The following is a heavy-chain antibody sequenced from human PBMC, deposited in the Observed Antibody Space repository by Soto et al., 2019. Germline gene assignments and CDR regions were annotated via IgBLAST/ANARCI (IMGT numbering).Heavy chain of an antibody. J-gene: IGHJ6*02. CDR2: INSDGSST. V-gene: IGHV3-74*01. Sequence: GGSLRLSCAASGFTFSSYWMHWVRQAPGKGLVWVSRINSDGSSTSYADSVKGRFTISRDKAKNTLYLQMNSLRAEETAVYYCASPNTAMVTVDYYYGMDVWGQGTTVTVSS. CDR1: GFTFSSYW. D-gene: IGHD5-18*01. CDR3: ASPNTAMVTVDYYYGMDV.